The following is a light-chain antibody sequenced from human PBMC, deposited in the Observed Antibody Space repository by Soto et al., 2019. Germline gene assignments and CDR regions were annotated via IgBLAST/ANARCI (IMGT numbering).Light chain of an antibody. V-gene: IGKV1-9*01. J-gene: IGKJ3*01. Sequence: IQLTQSPSSLSASVGDRVTISCRASQGIANFLAWYQQKPGKAPRLLIYGASTLQSGVPSRFGGSGSGTDLTLTICSLQPEDFATYYCQQRNSFPIPFGPGTKVDIK. CDR3: QQRNSFPIP. CDR1: QGIANF. CDR2: GAS.